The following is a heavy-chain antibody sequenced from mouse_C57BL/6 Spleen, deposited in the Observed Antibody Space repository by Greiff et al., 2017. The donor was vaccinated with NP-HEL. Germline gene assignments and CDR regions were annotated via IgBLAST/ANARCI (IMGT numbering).Heavy chain of an antibody. CDR3: ARSGDYDAWFAY. D-gene: IGHD2-4*01. CDR1: GYTFTDYY. Sequence: VHLQQSGAELVRPGASVKLSCKASGYTFTDYYINWVKQRPGQGLEWIARIYPGSGNTYYNEKFKGKATLTAEKSSSPAYMQLSSLTSEDSSVYFCARSGDYDAWFAYWGQGTLVTVSA. CDR2: IYPGSGNT. V-gene: IGHV1-76*01. J-gene: IGHJ3*01.